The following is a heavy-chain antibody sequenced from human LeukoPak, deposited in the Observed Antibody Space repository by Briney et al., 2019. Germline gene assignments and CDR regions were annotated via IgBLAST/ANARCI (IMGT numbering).Heavy chain of an antibody. CDR1: GFTFSSYA. Sequence: PGGSLRLSCAASGFTFSSYAMSWVRQAPGKGLEWGAVISYDGSNKYYADSVKGRFTISRDNSKNTLYLQMNSLRAEDTAVYYCVRSSSWPHFDYWGQGTLVTVSS. D-gene: IGHD6-13*01. J-gene: IGHJ4*02. V-gene: IGHV3-30*03. CDR2: ISYDGSNK. CDR3: VRSSSWPHFDY.